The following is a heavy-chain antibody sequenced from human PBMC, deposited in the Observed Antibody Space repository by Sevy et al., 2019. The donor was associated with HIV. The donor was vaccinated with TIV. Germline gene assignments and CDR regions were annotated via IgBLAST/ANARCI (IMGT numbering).Heavy chain of an antibody. J-gene: IGHJ4*02. D-gene: IGHD6-13*01. CDR1: GFSFMPYA. CDR2: INQDGSVK. V-gene: IGHV3-7*01. Sequence: GGSLRLSCAASGFSFMPYAMSWVRQAPGKGLEWVANINQDGSVKYYVDSVRGRFTISRDNARNLVFLQMSSLRVDDSALYYCVKAIAKDGSFWGQGTLVTVSS. CDR3: VKAIAKDGSF.